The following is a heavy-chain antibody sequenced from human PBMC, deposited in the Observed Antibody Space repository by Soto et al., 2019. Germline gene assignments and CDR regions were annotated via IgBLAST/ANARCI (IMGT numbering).Heavy chain of an antibody. J-gene: IGHJ1*01. CDR3: ARVTGGYHNGYFQL. CDR1: GFTFSSYS. CDR2: ISSSSSTI. V-gene: IGHV3-48*02. D-gene: IGHD2-8*02. Sequence: PGGSLRLSCAASGFTFSSYSMNWVRQAPGKGLEWVSYISSSSSTIYYADSVKGRFTISRDNAKNSLYLQMNSLRDEDTAVYYCARVTGGYHNGYFQLWGQGILVTVSS.